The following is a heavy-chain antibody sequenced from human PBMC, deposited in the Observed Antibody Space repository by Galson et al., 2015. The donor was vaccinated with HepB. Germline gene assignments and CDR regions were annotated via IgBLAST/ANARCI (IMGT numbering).Heavy chain of an antibody. Sequence: SLRLSCAASGFTFSSYAMHWVRQAPGKGLEWVAVISYDGSNKYCADSVKGRFTISRDNSKNTLYLQMNSLRAEDTAVYYCARVGNYYEPLDYYYYYGMDVWGQGTTVTVSS. V-gene: IGHV3-30*04. CDR1: GFTFSSYA. J-gene: IGHJ6*02. D-gene: IGHD3-22*01. CDR3: ARVGNYYEPLDYYYYYGMDV. CDR2: ISYDGSNK.